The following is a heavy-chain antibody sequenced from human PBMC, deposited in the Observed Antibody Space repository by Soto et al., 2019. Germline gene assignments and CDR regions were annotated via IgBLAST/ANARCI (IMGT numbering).Heavy chain of an antibody. CDR2: IYYRGST. J-gene: IGHJ6*02. CDR3: ARDGREASGMDV. CDR1: GGSISSHY. V-gene: IGHV4-59*11. Sequence: XETLALTCTVSGGSISSHYWSWVRQAPGKGLEWIGHIYYRGSTSYNPSLRSRSTISVDTSNNQFSLKLNSVTTADTAVYYCARDGREASGMDVWGQGTKVTVSS. D-gene: IGHD1-26*01.